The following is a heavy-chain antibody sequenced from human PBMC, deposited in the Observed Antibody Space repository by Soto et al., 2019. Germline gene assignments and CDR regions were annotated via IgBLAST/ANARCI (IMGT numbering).Heavy chain of an antibody. J-gene: IGHJ3*02. V-gene: IGHV4-59*01. CDR3: ARGYYDSSGQSNTFDI. CDR1: GASISSSC. D-gene: IGHD3-22*01. Sequence: PSETLSLTCTVSGASISSSCWRWIRQSPEKGLEWIGYVYYSGSTNYNPSLKSRVTISVDTSKNQFSLKLNSVTAADTAVYYCARGYYDSSGQSNTFDIWGQGTMVTVSS. CDR2: VYYSGST.